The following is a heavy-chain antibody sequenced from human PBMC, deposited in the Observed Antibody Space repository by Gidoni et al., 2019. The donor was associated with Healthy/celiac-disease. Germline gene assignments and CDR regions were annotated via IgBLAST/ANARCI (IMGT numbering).Heavy chain of an antibody. Sequence: QVQLQESGPGLVKPSETLSLTCTVSGGSVSSGSYYWSWIRQPPGKGLEWIGYIYYSGSTNYNPSLKSRVTISVDTSKNQFSLKLSSVTAADTAVYYCARDRDYYDSSGYYYGRFDPWGQGTLVTVSS. D-gene: IGHD3-22*01. CDR3: ARDRDYYDSSGYYYGRFDP. CDR1: GGSVSSGSYY. V-gene: IGHV4-61*01. J-gene: IGHJ5*02. CDR2: IYYSGST.